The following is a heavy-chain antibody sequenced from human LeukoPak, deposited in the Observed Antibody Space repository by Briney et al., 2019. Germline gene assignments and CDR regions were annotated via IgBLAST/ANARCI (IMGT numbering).Heavy chain of an antibody. CDR1: GFTFSSDA. CDR2: VSGSGGST. CDR3: ARDTLTATAYYFAY. Sequence: GFLRISCASSGFTFSSDAIRWVRQAPGKGLEGVSAVSGSGGSTSYADSVKGRFTISRDNSKNTLYLQMNSLRAEDTAVYYCARDTLTATAYYFAYWRQGTLVTVSS. J-gene: IGHJ4*02. V-gene: IGHV3-23*01. D-gene: IGHD2-21*02.